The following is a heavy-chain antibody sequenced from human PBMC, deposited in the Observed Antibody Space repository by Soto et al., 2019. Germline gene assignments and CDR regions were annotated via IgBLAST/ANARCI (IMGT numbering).Heavy chain of an antibody. CDR2: IITGNGNT. J-gene: IGHJ4*02. Sequence: ASVKVSCKASGYNFTDFPMQWVRQAPGQRLEWMGWIITGNGNTEYSQKFQGRVTITRDTSASTAYMELSSLRSEDTAVYYCARDLDGSGAYWAYWGQGTLVTVSS. D-gene: IGHD3-10*01. CDR3: ARDLDGSGAYWAY. V-gene: IGHV1-3*04. CDR1: GYNFTDFP.